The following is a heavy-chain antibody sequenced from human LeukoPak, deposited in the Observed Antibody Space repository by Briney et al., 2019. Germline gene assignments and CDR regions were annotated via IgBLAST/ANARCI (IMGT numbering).Heavy chain of an antibody. CDR3: AINSYDYPYTLNY. Sequence: GGSLRLSCAASGFTVSSKYMSWVRQAPGKGLEWVSGIYSGGTTYYADSVKGRFTISRDNSKNTLCLQVNSLRAEDTAVYYCAINSYDYPYTLNYWGQGTLVTVSS. CDR1: GFTVSSKY. D-gene: IGHD5-18*01. V-gene: IGHV3-66*01. J-gene: IGHJ4*02. CDR2: IYSGGTT.